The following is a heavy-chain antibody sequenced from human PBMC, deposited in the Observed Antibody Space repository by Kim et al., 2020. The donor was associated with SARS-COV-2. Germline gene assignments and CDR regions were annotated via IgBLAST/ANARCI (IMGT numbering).Heavy chain of an antibody. V-gene: IGHV3-21*01. CDR2: ISSSNNYI. D-gene: IGHD3-22*01. CDR1: GFTCSSYS. J-gene: IGHJ2*01. Sequence: GGSLRLSCAASGFTCSSYSMNWVRQAPGKGLEGVSSISSSNNYIYYADSVKGRFTISRANAKNSLHLQMNSLIAADTAVYYCARLSGLAVVEMGTYYF. CDR3: ARLSGLAVVEMGTYYF.